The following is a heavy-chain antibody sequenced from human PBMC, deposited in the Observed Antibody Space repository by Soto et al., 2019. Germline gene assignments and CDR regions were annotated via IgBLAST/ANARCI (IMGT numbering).Heavy chain of an antibody. V-gene: IGHV1-18*01. Sequence: QVPLVQSGAEVKTPGASVKVSCRASGYSFRTHGISWVRQAPGQGLEWMGWISTYDDKTNFPQKFQGRITMTTDTSTSTAYMELRSLRSDDTAVYFCARDLGYRNSSGCFRNWFDPWGQGTLVTVSS. CDR1: GYSFRTHG. J-gene: IGHJ5*02. D-gene: IGHD6-19*01. CDR3: ARDLGYRNSSGCFRNWFDP. CDR2: ISTYDDKT.